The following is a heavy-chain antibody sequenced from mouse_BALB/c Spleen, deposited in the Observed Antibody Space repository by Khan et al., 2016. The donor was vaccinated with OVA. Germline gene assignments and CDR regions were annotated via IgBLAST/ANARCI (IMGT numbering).Heavy chain of an antibody. CDR3: ATLYGDEPY. D-gene: IGHD2-13*01. J-gene: IGHJ3*01. CDR1: GFSLTNYG. V-gene: IGHV2-9*02. CDR2: IWAGGST. Sequence: QVQLKESGPGLVAPSQSLSITCTVSGFSLTNYGVHWLRQPPGTGLEWLGVIWAGGSTNYNSALMSRLSISKDNSKGQVFLKMNSLQTEDTAMYYCATLYGDEPYWGQGTLVTVSA.